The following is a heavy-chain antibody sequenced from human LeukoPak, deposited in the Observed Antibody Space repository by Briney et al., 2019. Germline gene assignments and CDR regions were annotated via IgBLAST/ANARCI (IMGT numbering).Heavy chain of an antibody. V-gene: IGHV3-33*01. D-gene: IGHD6-13*01. J-gene: IGHJ6*02. CDR2: IWYDGSNK. CDR3: ARDRYSSSWYQGSYYGMDV. Sequence: PGESLRLSCAASGFTFSSYGMHWVRQAPGKGLEWVAVIWYDGSNKYYADSVKGRFTISRDNSKNTLYLQMNSLRAEDTAVYYCARDRYSSSWYQGSYYGMDVWGQGTTVTVSS. CDR1: GFTFSSYG.